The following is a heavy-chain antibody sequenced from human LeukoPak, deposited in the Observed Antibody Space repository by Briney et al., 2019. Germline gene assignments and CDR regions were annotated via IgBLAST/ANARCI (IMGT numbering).Heavy chain of an antibody. D-gene: IGHD3-3*01. Sequence: SVKVSCKASGGTFSSYAISWVRQAPGQGLEWMGGIIPIFGTANYAQKFQGRVTITADESTSTAYMELSSLRSEDTAVYYCARKFTIFAVKKNYFDYGGQGTLVTASS. CDR3: ARKFTIFAVKKNYFDY. V-gene: IGHV1-69*13. CDR1: GGTFSSYA. J-gene: IGHJ4*02. CDR2: IIPIFGTA.